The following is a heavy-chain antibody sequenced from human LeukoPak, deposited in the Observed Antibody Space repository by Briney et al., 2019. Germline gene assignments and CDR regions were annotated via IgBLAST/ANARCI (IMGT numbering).Heavy chain of an antibody. Sequence: GSSVKVSCKASGGTFSSYAISWVRQTPGQGLEWMGGIIPIFGTANYAQKFQGRVTITADESTSTAYMELSSLRSEDTAVYYCARAMSGYDQTLDYWGQGTLVTVSS. CDR1: GGTFSSYA. CDR2: IIPIFGTA. CDR3: ARAMSGYDQTLDY. D-gene: IGHD5-12*01. V-gene: IGHV1-69*01. J-gene: IGHJ4*02.